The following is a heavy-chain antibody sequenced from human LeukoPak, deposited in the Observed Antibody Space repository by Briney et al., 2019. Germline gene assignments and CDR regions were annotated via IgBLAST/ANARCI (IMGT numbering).Heavy chain of an antibody. CDR3: AKSYYDFWSGYQLFDY. D-gene: IGHD3-3*01. CDR2: ISYDGSNK. J-gene: IGHJ4*02. V-gene: IGHV3-30*18. Sequence: GGSLRLSCAASGFTLSSYGMHWVRQAPGKGLEWVAVISYDGSNKYYADSVKGRFTISRDNSKNTLYLQMNSLRAEDTAVYYCAKSYYDFWSGYQLFDYWGQGTLVTVSS. CDR1: GFTLSSYG.